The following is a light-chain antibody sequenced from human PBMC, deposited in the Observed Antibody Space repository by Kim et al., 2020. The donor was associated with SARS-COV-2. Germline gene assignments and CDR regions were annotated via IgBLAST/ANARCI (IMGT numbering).Light chain of an antibody. V-gene: IGLV10-54*01. CDR1: NNNVGNQG. J-gene: IGLJ3*02. CDR2: RNN. CDR3: SAWDSSLSGWV. Sequence: RQTATLTCTGNNNNVGNQGAAWLQQHQGHPPKLLFYRNNNRPSGISERLSASRSGKTASLTISGLQPEDEADYYCSAWDSSLSGWVFGGGTQLTVL.